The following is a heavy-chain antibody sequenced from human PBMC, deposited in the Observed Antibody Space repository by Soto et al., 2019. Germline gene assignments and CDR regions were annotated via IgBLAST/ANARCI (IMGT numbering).Heavy chain of an antibody. CDR1: GFTFSSYA. CDR3: AKTVESDFDY. Sequence: GGSLRLSCAASGFTFSSYAMSWVRQAPGKGLEWVSSIRGSGSSTHYADSVKGRFTISRDNSKNTLYLQMNSLRAEDTAVYYCAKTVESDFDYWGQGTLVTVSS. CDR2: IRGSGSST. J-gene: IGHJ4*02. D-gene: IGHD3-3*01. V-gene: IGHV3-23*01.